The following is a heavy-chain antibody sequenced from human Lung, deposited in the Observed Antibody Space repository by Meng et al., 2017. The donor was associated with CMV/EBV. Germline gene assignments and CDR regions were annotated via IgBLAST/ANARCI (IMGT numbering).Heavy chain of an antibody. V-gene: IGHV3-7*01. CDR3: ARTLRTPDY. CDR2: IKQDGSEK. J-gene: IGHJ4*02. D-gene: IGHD5/OR15-5a*01. CDR1: GFTFSTSW. Sequence: GGSXRLSCAASGFTFSTSWMSWVRQAPGKGLEWVASIKQDGSEKYYVDSVKGRFTISRDNAKNSLYLQMNSLRAEDTAVYYCARTLRTPDYWGQGKLV.